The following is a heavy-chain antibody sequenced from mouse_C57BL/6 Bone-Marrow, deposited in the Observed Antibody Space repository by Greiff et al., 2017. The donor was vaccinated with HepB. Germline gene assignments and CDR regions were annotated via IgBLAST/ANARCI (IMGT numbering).Heavy chain of an antibody. J-gene: IGHJ4*01. D-gene: IGHD5-1*01. CDR3: ARDGSTVYYYAMDY. Sequence: QVQLQQPGAELVRPGSSVKLSCKASGYTFTSYWMHWVKQRPIQGLEWIGNIDPSDSETHYNQKFKDKATLTVDKSSSTAYMQLSSLTSEDSAVYYCARDGSTVYYYAMDYRGQGTSVTVSS. CDR2: IDPSDSET. V-gene: IGHV1-52*01. CDR1: GYTFTSYW.